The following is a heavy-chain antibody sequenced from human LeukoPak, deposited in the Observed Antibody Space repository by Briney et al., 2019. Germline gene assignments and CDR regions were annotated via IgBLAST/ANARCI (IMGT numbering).Heavy chain of an antibody. Sequence: GASVKVSCKASGYTFTSYGINWVRQAPGQGLEWMGWISAYNKRNYAQKFQGRVTMTTDTSTSTAYMELRNLRSDDTAVYYCARVSAPPDYGDYFSENWFDPWGQGTLVTVSS. CDR3: ARVSAPPDYGDYFSENWFDP. CDR1: GYTFTSYG. J-gene: IGHJ5*02. CDR2: ISAYNKR. D-gene: IGHD4-17*01. V-gene: IGHV1-18*01.